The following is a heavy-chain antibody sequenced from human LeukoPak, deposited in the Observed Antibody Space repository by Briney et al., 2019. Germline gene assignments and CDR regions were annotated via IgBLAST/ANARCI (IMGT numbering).Heavy chain of an antibody. CDR2: ISAYSGNT. CDR1: GYTFSSYG. J-gene: IGHJ6*03. D-gene: IGHD7-27*01. Sequence: ASVKVSCKASGYTFSSYGISWVRQAPGQGLQWMGWISAYSGNTHYAQKFQGRVTMTTDTSTTTAYMELRGLRSDDTAVYYCARAEKPNWGNYYYYCMDVWGKGTTVTVSS. CDR3: ARAEKPNWGNYYYYCMDV. V-gene: IGHV1-18*01.